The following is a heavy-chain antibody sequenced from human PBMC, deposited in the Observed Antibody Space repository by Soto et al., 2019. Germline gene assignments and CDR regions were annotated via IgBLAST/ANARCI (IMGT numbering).Heavy chain of an antibody. CDR2: IFDTGST. CDR3: AREGGYSGWFDY. V-gene: IGHV4-61*08. J-gene: IGHJ4*02. D-gene: IGHD6-19*01. CDR1: GGSISGGVHS. Sequence: SETLSLTCTISGGSISGGVHSWSWIRQPPGKGLEWIGHIFDTGSTNYNPSLTSRLTILLDTSQNQFSLKLSSVTAADTAVYYCAREGGYSGWFDYWGQGMLVTVSS.